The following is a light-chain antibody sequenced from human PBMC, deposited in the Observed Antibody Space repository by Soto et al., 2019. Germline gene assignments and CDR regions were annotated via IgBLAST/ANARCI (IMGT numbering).Light chain of an antibody. Sequence: DIVMTQSPDSLAVSLGERATTNCKSSQSVLYSSNSKNYLAWYQQKPGQPPNLLIYWASTREFGVPDRFSGSGSGTDFTLTISSLQAEDVAVYYCEQYYTSPRTFGQGTKVEIK. V-gene: IGKV4-1*01. J-gene: IGKJ1*01. CDR2: WAS. CDR3: EQYYTSPRT. CDR1: QSVLYSSNSKNY.